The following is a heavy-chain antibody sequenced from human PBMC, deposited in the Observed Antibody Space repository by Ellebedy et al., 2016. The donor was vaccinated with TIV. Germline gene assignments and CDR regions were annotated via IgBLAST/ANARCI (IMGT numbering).Heavy chain of an antibody. V-gene: IGHV3-23*01. CDR3: ARSRITTFGVVTSFDS. CDR2: ISDSGVNT. CDR1: GGRVNTYA. D-gene: IGHD3-3*01. J-gene: IGHJ4*02. Sequence: GGSLRLSXSASGGRVNTYAMSWVRQAPGKGLEWVSGISDSGVNTYEADSVKGRFTISRDNSRNTLFLQMNSLRSEDTAVYFCARSRITTFGVVTSFDSWGQGTLVPVSS.